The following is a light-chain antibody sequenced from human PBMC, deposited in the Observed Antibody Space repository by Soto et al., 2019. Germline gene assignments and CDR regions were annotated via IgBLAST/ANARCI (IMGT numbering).Light chain of an antibody. CDR3: QHYGSSRT. V-gene: IGKV3-20*01. CDR2: DAS. CDR1: QSVSSRY. Sequence: EIVLTQSPGTLSLSPGERATLSCRASQSVSSRYLAWYQQKPGQAPRLLIYDASSRATGIPDRFSGSGSGTDFTLTSSRLEPDDFAVYYCQHYGSSRTFGQGTKVEIK. J-gene: IGKJ1*01.